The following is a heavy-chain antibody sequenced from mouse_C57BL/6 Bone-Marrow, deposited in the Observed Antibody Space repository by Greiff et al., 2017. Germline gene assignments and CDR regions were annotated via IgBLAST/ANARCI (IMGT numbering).Heavy chain of an antibody. V-gene: IGHV1-64*01. CDR1: GYTFTSYW. CDR3: ARDTTVVVYWYFDV. D-gene: IGHD1-1*01. Sequence: QVQLQQPGAELVKPGASVKLSCKASGYTFTSYWMHWVKQRPGQGLEWIGMIHPNSGSTNYNEKFTSKATLTVDKSSSTAYMQLSSLTSEDSAVYYCARDTTVVVYWYFDVWGTGTTVTVSS. J-gene: IGHJ1*03. CDR2: IHPNSGST.